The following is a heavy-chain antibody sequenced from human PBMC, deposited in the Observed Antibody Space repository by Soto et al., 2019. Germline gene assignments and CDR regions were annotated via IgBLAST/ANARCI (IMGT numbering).Heavy chain of an antibody. CDR1: GVSFSDYY. D-gene: IGHD5-18*01. V-gene: IGHV4-34*02. CDR2: INHSGST. J-gene: IGHJ5*02. CDR3: AGFFGYTYGRVDP. Sequence: QVQLQQWGAGVLKPSETLSLTCAVYGVSFSDYYWSWVRQPPGKGLEWIGEINHSGSTNYNASFKCRVTISVDTSKNQFSLKLSSVTAADTAVYYCAGFFGYTYGRVDPWGQGTLVSVSS.